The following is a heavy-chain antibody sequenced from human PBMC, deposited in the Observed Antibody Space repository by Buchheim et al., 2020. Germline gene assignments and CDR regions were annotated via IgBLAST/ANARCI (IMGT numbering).Heavy chain of an antibody. CDR3: ARGGGWRGRYGYYERNCGY. D-gene: IGHD4-17*01. J-gene: IGHJ4*02. V-gene: IGHV3-48*03. Sequence: EVQLVESGGGLVQPGGSLRLSCAASGFTFSSYEMNWVRQAPGKGLEWVSYISSSGRTIYYADSVKDRFTISRDNAKNSLYLQMNSQIADDTAVYYCARGGGWRGRYGYYERNCGYWGQGTL. CDR1: GFTFSSYE. CDR2: ISSSGRTI.